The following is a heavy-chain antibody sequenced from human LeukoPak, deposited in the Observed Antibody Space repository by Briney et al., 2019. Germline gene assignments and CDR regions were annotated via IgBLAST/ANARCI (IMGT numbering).Heavy chain of an antibody. D-gene: IGHD6-19*01. CDR3: ARGHSYSSGDALDY. CDR2: INHSGST. V-gene: IGHV4-34*01. CDR1: GGSFSGYY. Sequence: SETLSLTCAVYGGSFSGYYWSWIRQPPGKGLEWIGEINHSGSTNYNPSLKSRVTISVDTSKNQFSLKLSSVTAADTAVYYCARGHSYSSGDALDYWGQGTLVTVSS. J-gene: IGHJ4*02.